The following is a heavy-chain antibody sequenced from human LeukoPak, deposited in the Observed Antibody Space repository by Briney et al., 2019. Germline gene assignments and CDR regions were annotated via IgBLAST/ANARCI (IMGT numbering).Heavy chain of an antibody. Sequence: GALRLSCAASGFTFNHYSMSWVRQSPGKGLEWVSSLSTGGRNIYYADSVKGRSTISRDNANDSLFLQLNSLRAEDTAIYYCARGGAVAGSTADYWGQGTLVTVSS. D-gene: IGHD6-13*01. CDR1: GFTFNHYS. CDR3: ARGGAVAGSTADY. J-gene: IGHJ4*02. CDR2: LSTGGRNI. V-gene: IGHV3-21*01.